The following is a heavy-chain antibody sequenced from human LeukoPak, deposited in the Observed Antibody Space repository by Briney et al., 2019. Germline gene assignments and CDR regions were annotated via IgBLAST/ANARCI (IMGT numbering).Heavy chain of an antibody. CDR3: AKGHTYGMI. CDR2: ISMNGADM. Sequence: PGGSLRLSCAASGFTFGDFYMTWLRQTPGKGPEWLSYISMNGADMDYADSVRDRFTISRDNAKDTLYLQMNSLGAEDTAIYHCAKGHTYGMIWGQGTQVTVSS. J-gene: IGHJ4*02. V-gene: IGHV3-11*01. D-gene: IGHD5-18*01. CDR1: GFTFGDFY.